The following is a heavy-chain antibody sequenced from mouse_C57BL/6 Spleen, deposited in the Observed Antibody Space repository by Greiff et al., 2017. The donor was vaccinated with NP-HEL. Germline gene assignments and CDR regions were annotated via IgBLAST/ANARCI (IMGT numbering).Heavy chain of an antibody. CDR2: IDPSDSYT. J-gene: IGHJ4*01. D-gene: IGHD2-4*01. CDR3: ARRGDYLYAMDY. Sequence: QVQLQQPGAELVMPGASVKLSCKASGYTFTSYWMHWVKQRPGQGLEWIGEIDPSDSYTNYNQKFKGKSTLTVDKSSSTAYMQLSSLTSEDSAVYYCARRGDYLYAMDYWGQGTSVTVSS. V-gene: IGHV1-69*01. CDR1: GYTFTSYW.